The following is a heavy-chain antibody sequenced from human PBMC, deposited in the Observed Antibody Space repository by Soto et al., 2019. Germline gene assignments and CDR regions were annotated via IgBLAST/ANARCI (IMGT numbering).Heavy chain of an antibody. CDR2: INHSGST. J-gene: IGHJ3*02. CDR1: GGSFSGYY. CDR3: ARQPTNDAFDI. Sequence: SETLSLTCAVYGGSFSGYYWSWIRQPPGKGLEWIGEINHSGSTNYNTSLKSRVTISVDTSKNQFSLKLTSVTAADTAVYYCARQPTNDAFDIWGQGTMVTVSS. V-gene: IGHV4-34*01.